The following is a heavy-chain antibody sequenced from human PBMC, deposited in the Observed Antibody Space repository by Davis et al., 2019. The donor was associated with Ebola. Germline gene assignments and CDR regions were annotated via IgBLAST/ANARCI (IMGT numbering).Heavy chain of an antibody. Sequence: PSETLSLTCTVSGGSTSSSDYYWGWIRQPPGKGLEWIGSILYGGSTYQSSSLKSRVTISLDTSKNQFSLELSSVTAADTAVYYCARYSGRCSSSRCYIFDYWGQGTLVTVSS. CDR3: ARYSGRCSSSRCYIFDY. CDR1: GGSTSSSDYY. J-gene: IGHJ4*02. CDR2: ILYGGST. V-gene: IGHV4-39*01. D-gene: IGHD2-2*02.